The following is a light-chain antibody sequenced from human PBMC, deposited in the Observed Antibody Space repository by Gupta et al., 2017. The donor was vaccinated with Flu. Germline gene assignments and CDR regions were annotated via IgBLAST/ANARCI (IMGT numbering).Light chain of an antibody. Sequence: SRYGNARHQHQPGKAPRYLMRYDHSGGYIQASGVSDRFSGSSSGAVRYLTISNLQSEDEADYYWETLETNIRVFGGGTKLSVL. CDR2: YDHSGGY. CDR1: SRYG. V-gene: IGLV4-60*03. CDR3: ETLETNIRV. J-gene: IGLJ3*02.